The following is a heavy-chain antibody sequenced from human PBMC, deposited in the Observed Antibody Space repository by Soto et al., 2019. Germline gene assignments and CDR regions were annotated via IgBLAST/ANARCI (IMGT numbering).Heavy chain of an antibody. CDR3: ARVEGTAARPGD. Sequence: QVQLVQSGAEVKKPGASVKVSCKASGYTFTSYYIHWVRQAPGQGLEWMGLIIPSGGGTAYAEKFQGRSTMTRDTSTSTVFMELSRLGFEDTAVYYCARVEGTAARPGDWGQGTLVIVSS. V-gene: IGHV1-46*01. J-gene: IGHJ4*02. D-gene: IGHD6-6*01. CDR2: IIPSGGGT. CDR1: GYTFTSYY.